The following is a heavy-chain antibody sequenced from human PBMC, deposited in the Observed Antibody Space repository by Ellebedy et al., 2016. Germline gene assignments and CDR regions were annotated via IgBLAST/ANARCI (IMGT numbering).Heavy chain of an antibody. CDR3: ARSMATALMVYDF. Sequence: SETLSLTXTVSGGSISSPNYYWGWIRQPPGKGLQWIGSVYYSGSPYYNPSLKSRVAISVETSKNQFSLMLRSVTAADTAAYYCARSMATALMVYDFWGQGTLFTVSS. CDR2: VYYSGSP. CDR1: GGSISSPNYY. V-gene: IGHV4-39*01. J-gene: IGHJ4*02. D-gene: IGHD2-8*01.